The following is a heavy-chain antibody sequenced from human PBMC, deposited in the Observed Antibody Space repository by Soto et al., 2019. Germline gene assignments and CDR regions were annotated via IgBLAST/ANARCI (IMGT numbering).Heavy chain of an antibody. V-gene: IGHV3-21*01. D-gene: IGHD2-2*01. CDR2: ISSSSSYI. Sequence: GGSLRLSCAASGFTFSSYSMNWVRQAPGKGLEWVSSISSSSSYIYYADSVKGRFTISRDNAKNSLYLQMNSLRAEDTAVYYCARDGCSSTSCPVDYYYGMDVWGQGTTVTVSS. J-gene: IGHJ6*02. CDR1: GFTFSSYS. CDR3: ARDGCSSTSCPVDYYYGMDV.